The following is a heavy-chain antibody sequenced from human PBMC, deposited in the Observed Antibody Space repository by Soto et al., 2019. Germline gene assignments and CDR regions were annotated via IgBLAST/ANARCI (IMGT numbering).Heavy chain of an antibody. CDR1: GDTFTDYY. V-gene: IGHV1-46*01. Sequence: ASVKVSCKASGDTFTDYYIHWVRQAPGQGLEWMGTVNPSGGHTTYAQHFLGRVTMTRDTSTSTLYMELTSLTSDDTAKYYCARGGHVVVVTAALDYWGQGTLVTVSS. D-gene: IGHD2-21*02. CDR3: ARGGHVVVVTAALDY. CDR2: VNPSGGHT. J-gene: IGHJ4*02.